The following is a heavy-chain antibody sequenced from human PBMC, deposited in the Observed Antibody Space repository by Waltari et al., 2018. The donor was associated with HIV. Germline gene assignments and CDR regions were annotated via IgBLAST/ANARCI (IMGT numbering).Heavy chain of an antibody. D-gene: IGHD3-3*01. CDR1: GFTFSSYC. CDR3: ARITIFGVVNDYGMDV. V-gene: IGHV3-7*01. CDR2: IEQDGSEK. Sequence: EVQLVESGGGLVPPGVSLRLSCAASGFTFSSYCMCWVRQAPGKGLEWVANIEQDGSEKYYVDSVKGRFTISRDNAKNSLYLQMNSLRAEDTAVYYCARITIFGVVNDYGMDVWGQGTTVTVSS. J-gene: IGHJ6*02.